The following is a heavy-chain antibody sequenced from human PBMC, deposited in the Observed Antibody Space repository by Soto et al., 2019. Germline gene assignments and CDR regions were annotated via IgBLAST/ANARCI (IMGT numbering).Heavy chain of an antibody. J-gene: IGHJ4*02. Sequence: GSLRLSCAASGFTLNIYWMTWVRQAPGKGLEWVASITQDGSEKSYADSVKGRFTISRDNSKNTLYLQMNSLRAEDTAVYYCAKDLPSGYYPRSVDYWGQGTLVTVSS. V-gene: IGHV3-7*03. D-gene: IGHD3-22*01. CDR2: ITQDGSEK. CDR1: GFTLNIYW. CDR3: AKDLPSGYYPRSVDY.